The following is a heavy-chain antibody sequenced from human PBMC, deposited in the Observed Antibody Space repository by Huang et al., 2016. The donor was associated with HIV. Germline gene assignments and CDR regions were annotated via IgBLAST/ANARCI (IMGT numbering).Heavy chain of an antibody. V-gene: IGHV3-30*18. CDR2: ISYDGKTK. D-gene: IGHD6-13*01. CDR1: GFTFSSYG. Sequence: QVQLVESGGGVVQPGRSLSISCEGSGFTFSSYGMHWVRQAPGKGMEWVAVISYDGKTKYYVDSVKGRFSISRDNSKTTVYLQLNSLRVEDTAVYYCAKGGSAAAVLDFWGQGTLVTVSS. J-gene: IGHJ4*02. CDR3: AKGGSAAAVLDF.